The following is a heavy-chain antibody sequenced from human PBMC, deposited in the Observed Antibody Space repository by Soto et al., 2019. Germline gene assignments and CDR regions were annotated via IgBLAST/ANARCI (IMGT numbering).Heavy chain of an antibody. CDR1: GGSFSGYY. J-gene: IGHJ6*03. V-gene: IGHV4-34*01. CDR3: ARGRGYCTNGVCPRRYYYYMDV. D-gene: IGHD2-8*01. CDR2: INHSGST. Sequence: PSETLSLTCAVYGGSFSGYYWSWIRQPPGKGLEWIGEINHSGSTNYNPSLKSRVTISVDTSKNQFSLKLSSVTAADTAVYYCARGRGYCTNGVCPRRYYYYMDVWGKGTTVTVSS.